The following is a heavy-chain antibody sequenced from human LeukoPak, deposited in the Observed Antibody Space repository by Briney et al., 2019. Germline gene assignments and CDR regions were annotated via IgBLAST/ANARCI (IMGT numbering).Heavy chain of an antibody. CDR2: INHSGST. V-gene: IGHV4-34*01. CDR1: GGSFSGYY. D-gene: IGHD3-3*01. CDR3: ARWYYDFWSGGYYYYMDV. J-gene: IGHJ6*03. Sequence: SETLSLTCAVYGGSFSGYYWSWIRQPPGKGLEWIGEINHSGSTNYNPSLKSRVTISVDTSKNQFSLKLSSVTAADTAVYYCARWYYDFWSGGYYYYMDVWGKGTTVTVSS.